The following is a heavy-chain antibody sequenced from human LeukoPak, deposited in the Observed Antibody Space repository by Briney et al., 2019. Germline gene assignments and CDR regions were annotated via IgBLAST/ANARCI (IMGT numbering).Heavy chain of an antibody. CDR2: ISWDGGST. V-gene: IGHV3-43D*03. CDR1: GFTFDDYA. Sequence: PGGSLRLSCAASGFTFDDYAMHWVRQAPGKGLEWVSLISWDGGSTYYADSVKGRFTISRDNSKNSLYLQMNSLRAEDTALYYCAKDISVSTMVRGLPDYWGQGTLVTVSS. CDR3: AKDISVSTMVRGLPDY. J-gene: IGHJ4*02. D-gene: IGHD3-10*01.